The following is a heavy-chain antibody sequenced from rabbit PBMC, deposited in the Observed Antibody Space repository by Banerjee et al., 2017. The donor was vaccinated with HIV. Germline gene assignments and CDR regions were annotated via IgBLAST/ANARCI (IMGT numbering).Heavy chain of an antibody. CDR2: INTSSGNT. V-gene: IGHV1S45*01. CDR3: ARESLIGYDL. Sequence: QEQLEESGGDLVKPEGSLTLTCTASAFSFSNKYVMCWVRQAPGKGLEWIACINTSSGNTVYASWVNGRFTISSDNAQNTLDLQMNSLTAADTATYFCARESLIGYDLWGPGTLVTVS. J-gene: IGHJ4*01. CDR1: AFSFSNKYV. D-gene: IGHD6-1*01.